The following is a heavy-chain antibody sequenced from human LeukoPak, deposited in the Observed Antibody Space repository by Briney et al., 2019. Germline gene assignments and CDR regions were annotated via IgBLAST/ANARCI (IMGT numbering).Heavy chain of an antibody. CDR2: IWYDGSNK. J-gene: IGHJ4*02. V-gene: IGHV3-33*01. Sequence: GRSLRLSCAASGFTFSSYGMPWVRQAPGKGLEWVAVIWYDGSNKYYADSVKGRFTISRDNSKNTLYLQMNSLRAEDTAVYYCARDSGRTYYDFWSGYPDYWGQGTLVAVSS. D-gene: IGHD3-3*01. CDR3: ARDSGRTYYDFWSGYPDY. CDR1: GFTFSSYG.